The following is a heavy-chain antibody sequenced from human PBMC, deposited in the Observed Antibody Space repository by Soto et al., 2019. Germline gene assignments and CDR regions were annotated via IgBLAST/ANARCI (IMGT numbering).Heavy chain of an antibody. CDR2: ISGDGTGT. Sequence: GGSLRLCCAGSGFIFRNYGMSWVRQAPGKGLEWVSAISGDGTGTYYADSVKGRFAISRDNSRNTLYLQMSSLRAEDTALYYCVFYDVLTGYDHWGQGTLVTVSS. V-gene: IGHV3-23*01. J-gene: IGHJ5*02. D-gene: IGHD3-9*01. CDR3: VFYDVLTGYDH. CDR1: GFIFRNYG.